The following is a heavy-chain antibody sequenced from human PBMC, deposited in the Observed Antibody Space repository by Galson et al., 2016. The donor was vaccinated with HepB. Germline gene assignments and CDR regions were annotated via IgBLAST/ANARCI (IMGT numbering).Heavy chain of an antibody. CDR2: IYNSGET. J-gene: IGHJ4*02. V-gene: IGHV3-53*01. CDR1: GFTVTSNY. D-gene: IGHD2-2*01. CDR3: ARWYYSSSNCFYDS. Sequence: SLRLSCAASGFTVTSNYMSWVRQAPGKGLEWVSMIYNSGETHYADSVKGRFTISRANSKNTLYLQMNSLRVEDTAMFYCARWYYSSSNCFYDSWGQGTPVTVSS.